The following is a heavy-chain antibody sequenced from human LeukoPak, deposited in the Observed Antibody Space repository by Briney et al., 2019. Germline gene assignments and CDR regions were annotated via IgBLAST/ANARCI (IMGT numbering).Heavy chain of an antibody. D-gene: IGHD6-19*01. J-gene: IGHJ4*02. Sequence: GGSLRLSCVASGFTFSSYAMHWVRQAPGKGLEWVAVISYDGSNKYYADSVKGRFTISRDNSKNTLYLQMNSLRAEDTAVYYCARDLAVAGDYWGQGTLVTVSS. CDR2: ISYDGSNK. CDR1: GFTFSSYA. V-gene: IGHV3-30-3*01. CDR3: ARDLAVAGDY.